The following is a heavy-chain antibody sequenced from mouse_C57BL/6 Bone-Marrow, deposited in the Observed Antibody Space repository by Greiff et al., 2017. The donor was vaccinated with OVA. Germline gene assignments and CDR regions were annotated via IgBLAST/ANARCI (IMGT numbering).Heavy chain of an antibody. Sequence: VQLQQSGPGLVQPSQSLSITCTVSGFSLTSYGVHWVRQSPGKGLEWLGVIWRGGSTDYNAAFMSRLSITKDNAKSQVFFKMNSLPADDTAIYYCAIAGYYEDWYFDVWGTGTTVTVSS. D-gene: IGHD2-3*01. CDR3: AIAGYYEDWYFDV. J-gene: IGHJ1*03. V-gene: IGHV2-5*01. CDR2: IWRGGST. CDR1: GFSLTSYG.